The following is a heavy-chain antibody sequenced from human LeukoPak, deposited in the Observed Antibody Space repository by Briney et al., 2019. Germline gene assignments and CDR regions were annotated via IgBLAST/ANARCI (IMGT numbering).Heavy chain of an antibody. Sequence: GASVKVSCKSSGDTPHSHAISWVRQAPGQGLEWMGRIIPAFGTANYARKFQGRVAITADKSTRTAYMEMSSLRSEDTAVYYCARDYNWNFANSSPFDYWGQGTLVTVSS. J-gene: IGHJ4*02. CDR2: IIPAFGTA. CDR1: GDTPHSHA. CDR3: ARDYNWNFANSSPFDY. D-gene: IGHD1-7*01. V-gene: IGHV1-69*06.